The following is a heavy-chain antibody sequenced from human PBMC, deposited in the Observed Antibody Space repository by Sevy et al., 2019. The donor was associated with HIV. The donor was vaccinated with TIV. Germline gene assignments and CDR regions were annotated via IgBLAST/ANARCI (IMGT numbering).Heavy chain of an antibody. D-gene: IGHD3-9*01. CDR1: GFTFSSYG. V-gene: IGHV3-30*02. Sequence: GGSLRLSCAASGFTFSSYGMHWVRPAPGKGLEWVAFIWYDGSDKYYADSVKGRFAISRDNSKNTLYLQMNTLRIEDTAAYYCASDILTGSDYWGQGTLVTVSS. J-gene: IGHJ4*02. CDR2: IWYDGSDK. CDR3: ASDILTGSDY.